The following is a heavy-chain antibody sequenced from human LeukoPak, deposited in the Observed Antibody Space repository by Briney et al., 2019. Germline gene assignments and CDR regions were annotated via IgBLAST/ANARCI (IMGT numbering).Heavy chain of an antibody. D-gene: IGHD6-19*01. Sequence: PGGSLRLSCAASGFTFSSYAMNWVRQAPGKGLEWVSYISSSGSTIYYADSVKGRFTISRDNAKNSLYLQMNSLRAEDTAVYYCARDPRSGWDYWGQGTLVTVSS. CDR2: ISSSGSTI. CDR1: GFTFSSYA. CDR3: ARDPRSGWDY. V-gene: IGHV3-48*03. J-gene: IGHJ4*02.